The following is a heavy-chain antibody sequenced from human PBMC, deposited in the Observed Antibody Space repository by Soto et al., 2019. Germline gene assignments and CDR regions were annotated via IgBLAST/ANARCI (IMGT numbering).Heavy chain of an antibody. J-gene: IGHJ3*02. CDR1: GFTFSDYY. CDR3: ARGVEDRNDFWSAGGAFDI. CDR2: ISSSGSTI. V-gene: IGHV3-11*01. Sequence: GGSLILSCAASGFTFSDYYMSWIRQAPGKGLEWVSYISSSGSTIYYADSAKGRFTISRDNAKNSLYLQMNSLRAEDTAVYYCARGVEDRNDFWSAGGAFDIWGQGTMVTV. D-gene: IGHD3-3*01.